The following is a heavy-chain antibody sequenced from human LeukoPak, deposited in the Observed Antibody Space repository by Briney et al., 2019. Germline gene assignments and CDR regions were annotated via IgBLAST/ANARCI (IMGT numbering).Heavy chain of an antibody. Sequence: GASVKASCKASGYTFTSYYMHWVRQAPGQGLEWMGIINPSGGSTSYAQKFQGRVTMTRDTSTSTVYMELSSLRSEDTAVYYCARARRASGSPYYFDYWGQGTLVTVSS. J-gene: IGHJ4*02. CDR1: GYTFTSYY. V-gene: IGHV1-46*03. CDR2: INPSGGST. D-gene: IGHD1-26*01. CDR3: ARARRASGSPYYFDY.